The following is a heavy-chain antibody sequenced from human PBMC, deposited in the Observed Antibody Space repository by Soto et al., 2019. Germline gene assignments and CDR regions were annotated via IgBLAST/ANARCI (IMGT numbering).Heavy chain of an antibody. Sequence: GGSLRLSCAASGFTFSSYDMHWVRQAPGKGLEWVAVMSYDGSNKYHADSVKGRFTISRDNAKKSLYLQMDSLRVEDTAVYYCARWGHNWNGGFDIWGRGTMVTVSS. V-gene: IGHV3-30*03. D-gene: IGHD1-20*01. CDR1: GFTFSSYD. J-gene: IGHJ3*02. CDR2: MSYDGSNK. CDR3: ARWGHNWNGGFDI.